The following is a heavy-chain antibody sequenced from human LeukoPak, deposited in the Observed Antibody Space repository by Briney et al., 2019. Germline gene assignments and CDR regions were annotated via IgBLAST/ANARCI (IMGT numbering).Heavy chain of an antibody. J-gene: IGHJ4*02. D-gene: IGHD2-2*01. CDR1: GDSVSRHDLT. V-gene: IGHV6-1*01. CDR2: TYYRSKWYF. Sequence: SQTLSLTCAISGDSVSRHDLTWDWVRQSPSRGLEWLGRTYYRSKWYFDYAVSVEGRITINPDTSKNQFSLQLNSVTPEDTAVYYCARSISTGGFRLDYWGQGTLVTVSS. CDR3: ARSISTGGFRLDY.